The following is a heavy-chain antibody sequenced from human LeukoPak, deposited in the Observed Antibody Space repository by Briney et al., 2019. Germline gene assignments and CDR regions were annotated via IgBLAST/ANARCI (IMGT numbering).Heavy chain of an antibody. CDR1: GYTFTSYG. CDR3: ARYPKYQPCDY. CDR2: ISAYNGNT. Sequence: ASVKVSCKASGYTFTSYGISWVRQAPGQGLEWMGWISAYNGNTNYAQKLQGRVTMTTDTSTSKAYMELRSLGSDDPAVYYCARYPKYQPCDYWGQGTGVSVPT. V-gene: IGHV1-18*01. J-gene: IGHJ4*02. D-gene: IGHD2-2*01.